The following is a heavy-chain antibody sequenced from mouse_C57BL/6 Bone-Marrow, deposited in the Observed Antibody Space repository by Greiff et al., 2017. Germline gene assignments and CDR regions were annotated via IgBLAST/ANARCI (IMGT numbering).Heavy chain of an antibody. CDR2: INPSSGYT. CDR3: ASSSYGPFAY. V-gene: IGHV1-4*01. CDR1: GYTFTSYT. D-gene: IGHD1-1*02. J-gene: IGHJ3*01. Sequence: QVQLKQSGAELARPGASVKMSCKASGYTFTSYTMHWVKQRPGQGLEWIGYINPSSGYTKYNQKFKDKATLTADKSSSTAYMQLSSLTSEDSAVYYCASSSYGPFAYWGQGTLVTVSA.